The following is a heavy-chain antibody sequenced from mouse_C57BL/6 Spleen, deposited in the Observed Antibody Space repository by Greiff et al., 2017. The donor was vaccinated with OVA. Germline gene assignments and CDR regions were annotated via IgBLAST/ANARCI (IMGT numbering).Heavy chain of an antibody. CDR3: ARWSDSSGLYAMDY. Sequence: VQLQQSGAELVRPGTSVKMSCKASGYTFTNYWIGWAKQRPGHGLEWIGDIYPGGGYTNYNEKFKGKATLTADKSSSTAYMQFSSQTSEDSAIYYCARWSDSSGLYAMDYWGQGTSVTVSS. D-gene: IGHD3-2*02. CDR2: IYPGGGYT. V-gene: IGHV1-63*01. J-gene: IGHJ4*01. CDR1: GYTFTNYW.